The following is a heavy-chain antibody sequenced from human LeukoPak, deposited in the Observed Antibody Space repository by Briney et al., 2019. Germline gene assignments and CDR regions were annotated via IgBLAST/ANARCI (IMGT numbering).Heavy chain of an antibody. CDR2: IYYSGST. D-gene: IGHD3-10*01. CDR3: ARQSMVRGVIPASYDY. V-gene: IGHV4-59*08. J-gene: IGHJ4*02. CDR1: GGSFSGYY. Sequence: SETLSLTCAVYGGSFSGYYWSWIRQPPGKGLEWIGYIYYSGSTSYNPSLKSRVTISVDTSKNQFSLKLSSVTAADTAVYYCARQSMVRGVIPASYDYWGQGTLVTVSS.